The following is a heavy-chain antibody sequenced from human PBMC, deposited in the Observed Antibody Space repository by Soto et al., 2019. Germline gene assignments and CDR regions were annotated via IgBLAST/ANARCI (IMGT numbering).Heavy chain of an antibody. CDR3: ARPLWRNDYNWGYFDL. CDR2: IGSSSTTI. D-gene: IGHD4-4*01. Sequence: GGSLRLSCVASGFTFSTYGMNWVRQAPGKGLEWVSYIGSSSTTIYYADSVKGRFTISRDNSKNTLYLQMNSLRAEDTAVYYCARPLWRNDYNWGYFDLWGRGTLVTVSS. V-gene: IGHV3-48*01. CDR1: GFTFSTYG. J-gene: IGHJ2*01.